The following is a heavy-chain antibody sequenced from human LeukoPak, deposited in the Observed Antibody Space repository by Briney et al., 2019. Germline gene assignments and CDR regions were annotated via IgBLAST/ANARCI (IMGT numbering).Heavy chain of an antibody. D-gene: IGHD1-1*01. V-gene: IGHV3-73*01. CDR2: IGNKARNYAT. Sequence: GGSLKLSCAASGFTLGDSTMHWVRQASGKGLEWVGHIGNKARNYATEYAASLKGRFTISRDDSKDTAYLQVNSLKTEDTAVYYCVGDYNSWTGLKYWGQGTLVTVSS. J-gene: IGHJ4*02. CDR1: GFTLGDST. CDR3: VGDYNSWTGLKY.